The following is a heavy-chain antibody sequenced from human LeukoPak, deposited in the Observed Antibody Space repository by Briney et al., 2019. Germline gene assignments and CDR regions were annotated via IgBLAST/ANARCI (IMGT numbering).Heavy chain of an antibody. Sequence: SETLSLTCAVYGGSFSGYYWSWIRQPPGKGLEWIGEINHSGSTNYNPSLKSRVTISVDTSKNQFSLKLSSVTAADTAVYYCASIMTTVAFLFDCWGQGTLVTVSS. D-gene: IGHD4-23*01. J-gene: IGHJ4*02. V-gene: IGHV4-34*01. CDR3: ASIMTTVAFLFDC. CDR1: GGSFSGYY. CDR2: INHSGST.